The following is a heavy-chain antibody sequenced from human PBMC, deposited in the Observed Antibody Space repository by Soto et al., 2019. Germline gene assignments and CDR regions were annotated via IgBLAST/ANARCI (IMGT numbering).Heavy chain of an antibody. D-gene: IGHD3-3*01. Sequence: SETLSLTCTVSGDSVTRSRYYWGWIRQPPGKGLEWIGSIYYSGSTYYNPSLKSRITISIDTSKNQFSLNMNSMTAADTAVYYCAREIERLLGYWGQGTLVTVSS. CDR3: AREIERLLGY. CDR2: IYYSGST. CDR1: GDSVTRSRYY. V-gene: IGHV4-39*02. J-gene: IGHJ4*02.